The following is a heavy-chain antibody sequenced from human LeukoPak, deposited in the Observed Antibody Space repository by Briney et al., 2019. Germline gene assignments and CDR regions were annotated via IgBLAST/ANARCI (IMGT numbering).Heavy chain of an antibody. Sequence: SETLSLTCTVSGGSIGSYYWSWIRQPPGKGLEWIGYIYYSGSTNYNPSLKSRVTISVDTSKNQFSLKLSSVTAADTAAYYCARGRGWLQSTPFDYWGQGTLVAVSS. D-gene: IGHD5-24*01. CDR1: GGSIGSYY. CDR2: IYYSGST. CDR3: ARGRGWLQSTPFDY. J-gene: IGHJ4*02. V-gene: IGHV4-59*01.